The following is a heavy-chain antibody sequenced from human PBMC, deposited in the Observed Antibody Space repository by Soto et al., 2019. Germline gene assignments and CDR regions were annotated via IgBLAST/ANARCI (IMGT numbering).Heavy chain of an antibody. CDR2: ISAYNGNT. J-gene: IGHJ6*02. CDR1: GYTFTSYG. Sequence: QVQLVQSGAEVKKPGASVKVSCKASGYTFTSYGISWVRQAPGQGLEWMGWISAYNGNTNYAQKLQGRVTMTTDTSTSTAYMELRSLRSDDTAVYYCARENPPDQLLPDYYYYYGMDVWGQGTTVTVSS. CDR3: ARENPPDQLLPDYYYYYGMDV. V-gene: IGHV1-18*04. D-gene: IGHD2-2*01.